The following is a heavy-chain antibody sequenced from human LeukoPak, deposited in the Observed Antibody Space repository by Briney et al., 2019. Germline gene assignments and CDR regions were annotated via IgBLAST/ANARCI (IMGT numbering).Heavy chain of an antibody. J-gene: IGHJ4*02. V-gene: IGHV4-39*01. CDR2: AYYSGSI. CDR3: ARHSKGDFDYLSFEN. D-gene: IGHD3-9*01. Sequence: SETLSLTCTVSGGSISSGSYYWSWIRQPPGKGLEWIGTAYYSGSIYFNPSLKSRLTISVDTSKNQFSLRLSSVTAADTAVYYCARHSKGDFDYLSFENWGQGTLVTVSS. CDR1: GGSISSGSYY.